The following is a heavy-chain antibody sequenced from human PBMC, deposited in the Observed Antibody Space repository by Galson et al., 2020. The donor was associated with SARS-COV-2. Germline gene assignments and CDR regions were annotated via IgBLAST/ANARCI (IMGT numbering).Heavy chain of an antibody. V-gene: IGHV3-30*03. Sequence: LSLTCAASGFTFSSYGMHWVRQAPGKGLEWVAVISYDGSNKYYADSVKGRFTISRDNSKNTLYLQMNSLRAEDTAVYYCARELGGSYPFDYWGQGTLVTVSS. CDR1: GFTFSSYG. D-gene: IGHD1-26*01. CDR2: ISYDGSNK. J-gene: IGHJ4*02. CDR3: ARELGGSYPFDY.